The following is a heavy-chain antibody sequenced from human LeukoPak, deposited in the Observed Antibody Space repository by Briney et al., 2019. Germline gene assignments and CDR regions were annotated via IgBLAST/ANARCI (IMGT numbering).Heavy chain of an antibody. D-gene: IGHD3-10*01. Sequence: SETLSLTCTVSGGSISSSDYYWSWIRQPPGKGLQWIGTIYHSGSTYYNPSLKSRLTLSVDTSKNHFSLELTSVTAADTAVYYCATQFFGSLIYWGQGNMVTVSS. CDR3: ATQFFGSLIY. V-gene: IGHV4-39*02. J-gene: IGHJ4*02. CDR2: IYHSGST. CDR1: GGSISSSDYY.